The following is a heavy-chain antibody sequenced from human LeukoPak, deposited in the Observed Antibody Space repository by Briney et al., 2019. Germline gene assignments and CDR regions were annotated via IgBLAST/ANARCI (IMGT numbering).Heavy chain of an antibody. CDR2: ISTYNGNT. J-gene: IGHJ5*02. CDR1: GYTFTSYG. D-gene: IGHD4-11*01. Sequence: GSVKVSCKASGYTFTSYGISWVRQAPGQGLEWMGWISTYNGNTNYAQKLQGRVTMTTDTSTSTAYMELRSLRSDDTAVYYCARTATVTTGVEFWFDPWGQGTLVTVSS. V-gene: IGHV1-18*01. CDR3: ARTATVTTGVEFWFDP.